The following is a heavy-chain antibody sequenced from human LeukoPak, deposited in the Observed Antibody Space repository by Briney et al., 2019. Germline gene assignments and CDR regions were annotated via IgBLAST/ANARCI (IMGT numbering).Heavy chain of an antibody. V-gene: IGHV4-4*07. CDR2: IYTSGST. D-gene: IGHD3-10*01. CDR3: ARGKPTVYDYYGSGSSFDY. CDR1: GGSISSYY. Sequence: NPSETLSLTCTVSGGSISSYYWSWIRQPAGKGLEWIGRIYTSGSTNYNPSLKSRVTMSVDTSKNQFSLKLSSVTAADTAVYYCARGKPTVYDYYGSGSSFDYWGQGTLVTVSS. J-gene: IGHJ4*02.